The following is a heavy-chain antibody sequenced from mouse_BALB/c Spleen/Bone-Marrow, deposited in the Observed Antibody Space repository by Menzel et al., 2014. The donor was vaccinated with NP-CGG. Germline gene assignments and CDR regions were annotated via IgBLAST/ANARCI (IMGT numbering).Heavy chain of an antibody. Sequence: EVQRVESGGGLVQPGGSLKLSCAASGFDFSRYWMSWVRQAPGKGLEWIGEINPDSRTINYSPSLKGKFIISRDNAKNTLYLRLNKVRSEDTALYYCARPDYYGYLNYWGQGTTLTVSS. J-gene: IGHJ2*01. CDR1: GFDFSRYW. D-gene: IGHD1-1*01. CDR3: ARPDYYGYLNY. V-gene: IGHV4-1*02. CDR2: INPDSRTI.